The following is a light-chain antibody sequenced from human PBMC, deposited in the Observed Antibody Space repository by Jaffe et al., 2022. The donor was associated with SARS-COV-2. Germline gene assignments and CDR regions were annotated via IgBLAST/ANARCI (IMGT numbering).Light chain of an antibody. V-gene: IGLV8-61*01. J-gene: IGLJ3*02. CDR2: NTN. CDR1: SGSVSTSYY. CDR3: VLYMGSGTWV. Sequence: QTVVTQEPSFSVSPGGTVTLTCGLTSGSVSTSYYPGWYQQTPGQAPRALIYNTNTRSSGVPDRFSGSILGNKAALTITGAQADDESDYYCVLYMGSGTWVFGGGTKLTVL.